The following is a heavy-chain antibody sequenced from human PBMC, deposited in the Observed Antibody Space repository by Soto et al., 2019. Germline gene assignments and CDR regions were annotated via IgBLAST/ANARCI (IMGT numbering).Heavy chain of an antibody. Sequence: GGSLRLSCAASGFTFSSYWMSWVRQAPGKGLEWVANIKQDGSEKYYVDSVKGRFTISRDNAKNSLYLQMNSLRAEDTAVYYCARDRGRDRYNWNWYFDLWGRGTLVTVSS. CDR2: IKQDGSEK. CDR3: ARDRGRDRYNWNWYFDL. J-gene: IGHJ2*01. D-gene: IGHD1-1*01. CDR1: GFTFSSYW. V-gene: IGHV3-7*03.